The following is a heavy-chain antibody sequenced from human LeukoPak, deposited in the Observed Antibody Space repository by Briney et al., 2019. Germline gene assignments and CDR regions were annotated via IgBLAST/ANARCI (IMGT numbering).Heavy chain of an antibody. CDR3: ARSHYDISGYRDY. D-gene: IGHD3-22*01. V-gene: IGHV1-69*05. CDR1: RGTFSSYA. J-gene: IGHJ4*02. Sequence: ASVKVSGKPSRGTFSSYAISGVRQATRQGVECMGRNLPIFGMANYAQKFQGRVTITTAESTSTGYMELRRLRSEHTAVYYCARSHYDISGYRDYWGQGTLVTVSS. CDR2: NLPIFGMA.